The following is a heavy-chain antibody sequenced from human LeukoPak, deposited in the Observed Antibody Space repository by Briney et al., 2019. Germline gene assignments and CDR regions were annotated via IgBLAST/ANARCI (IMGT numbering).Heavy chain of an antibody. CDR2: ISYDGSNK. CDR3: ARDPNIRSRYYGSGSYYTYYYYYYMDV. J-gene: IGHJ6*03. CDR1: GFTFSTYA. D-gene: IGHD3-10*01. Sequence: GGSLRLSCAASGFTFSTYAMHWVRQAPGKGLEWVAVISYDGSNKNYADSVKGRFTISRDNSKNTLYLQINSLRAEDTAVYYCARDPNIRSRYYGSGSYYTYYYYYYMDVWGKGTTVTVSS. V-gene: IGHV3-30*04.